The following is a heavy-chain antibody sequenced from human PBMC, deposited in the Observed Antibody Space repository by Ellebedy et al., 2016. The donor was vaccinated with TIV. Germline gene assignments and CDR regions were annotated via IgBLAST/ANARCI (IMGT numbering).Heavy chain of an antibody. J-gene: IGHJ4*02. V-gene: IGHV3-30-3*01. D-gene: IGHD1-26*01. CDR2: ISYDGSIK. CDR3: AKEVGHSGSYQGAFDY. CDR1: GFTFSDFA. Sequence: GESLKISCAASGFTFSDFAIHWVRQAPGKGLEWVAFISYDGSIKYYADSVKGRFTISRDNSKNTLYLQMNSLRAEDTAVYYCAKEVGHSGSYQGAFDYWGQGTLVTVSS.